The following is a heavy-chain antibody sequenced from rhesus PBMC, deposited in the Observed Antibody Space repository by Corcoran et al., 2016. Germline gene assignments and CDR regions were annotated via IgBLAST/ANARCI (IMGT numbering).Heavy chain of an antibody. CDR1: GGSISGGYG. J-gene: IGHJ5-1*01. V-gene: IGHV4S7*01. CDR3: AVYYCARQNWNYENRFDV. D-gene: IGHD1-26*01. CDR2: IYSSSRTP. Sequence: QVQLQESGPGLLKPSETLSLTCAFPGGSISGGYGGGRIRHPPGKGLGRMGSIYSSSRTPYYTPSLKRRATISQDTSKNQFALKLSSVTATDTAATDTAVYYCARQNWNYENRFDVWGPGVLVTVSS.